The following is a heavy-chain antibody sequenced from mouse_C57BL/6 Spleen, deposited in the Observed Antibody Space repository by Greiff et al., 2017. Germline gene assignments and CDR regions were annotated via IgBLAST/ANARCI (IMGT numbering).Heavy chain of an antibody. V-gene: IGHV1-82*01. CDR1: GYAFSSSW. CDR3: AREIYYEYAMGY. D-gene: IGHD1-1*01. Sequence: VQLQESGPELVKPGASVKISCKASGYAFSSSWMNWVKQRPGKGLEWIGRIYPGDGDTNYNGKFKGKATLTADKSSSTAYMQLSSLTSEDSAVYFCAREIYYEYAMGYWGQGTSVTVSS. J-gene: IGHJ4*01. CDR2: IYPGDGDT.